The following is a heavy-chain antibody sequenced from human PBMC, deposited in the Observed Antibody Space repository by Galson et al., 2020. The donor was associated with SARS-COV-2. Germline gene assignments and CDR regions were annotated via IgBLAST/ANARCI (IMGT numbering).Heavy chain of an antibody. CDR2: IKSKSDGGTT. Sequence: GGSLRLSCAASGSTFIYAWMNWVRQAPGKGLEWVGRIKSKSDGGTTDYGAPVKGRFTISRDDSKNTLYLDMNSLKSDDTAVYYCTTSIGGRLGGNWGQGTLVTVSS. CDR3: TTSIGGRLGGN. D-gene: IGHD6-6*01. J-gene: IGHJ1*01. CDR1: GSTFIYAW. V-gene: IGHV3-15*07.